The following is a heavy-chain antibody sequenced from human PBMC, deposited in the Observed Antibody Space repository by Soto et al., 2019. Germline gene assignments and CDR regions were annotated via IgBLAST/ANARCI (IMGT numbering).Heavy chain of an antibody. CDR1: GFTFSSYS. V-gene: IGHV3-21*01. D-gene: IGHD2-2*01. J-gene: IGHJ6*03. CDR3: ARDGDIVVVPARPLYYMDV. CDR2: ISSSSSYI. Sequence: GGSLSLSCAASGFTFSSYSMNWVRQAPGKGLEWVSSISSSSSYIYYADSVKGRFTISRDNAKNSLYLQMNSLRAEDTAVYYCARDGDIVVVPARPLYYMDVWGKGTTVTVSS.